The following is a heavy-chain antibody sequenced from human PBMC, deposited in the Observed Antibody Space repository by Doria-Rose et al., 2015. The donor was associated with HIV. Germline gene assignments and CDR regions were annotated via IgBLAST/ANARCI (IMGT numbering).Heavy chain of an antibody. D-gene: IGHD6-13*01. CDR1: GVSLSSPGMG. CDR2: IFSDDGR. Sequence: QVQLVQSGPVLVKPTETLTLTCTASGVSLSSPGMGVSWIRQAPGKALEWLASIFSDDGRSYKTSLKSRLTISRGTSKSQVVLTMTDMGPVDTATYYCARIKSSRWYHKYYFDFWGQGTLVIVSA. V-gene: IGHV2-26*01. J-gene: IGHJ4*02. CDR3: ARIKSSRWYHKYYFDF.